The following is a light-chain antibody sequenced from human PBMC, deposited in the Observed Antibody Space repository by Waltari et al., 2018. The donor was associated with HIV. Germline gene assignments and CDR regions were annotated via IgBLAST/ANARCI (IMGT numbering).Light chain of an antibody. CDR3: YSTDNSDNHKRV. CDR1: ALPKN. J-gene: IGLJ3*02. CDR2: EDY. V-gene: IGLV3-10*01. Sequence: SYELTQPPSVSVSPGQTARITCSGEALPKNAYWYQPKSGQAPVLVLYEDYKRPSGIPERFSGSSSGTMATLTISGAQVEDEADYYCYSTDNSDNHKRVFGGGTKLTVL.